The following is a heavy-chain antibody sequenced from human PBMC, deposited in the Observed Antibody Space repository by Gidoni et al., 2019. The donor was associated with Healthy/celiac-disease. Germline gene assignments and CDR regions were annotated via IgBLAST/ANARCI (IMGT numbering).Heavy chain of an antibody. CDR3: ASPRGSGDCSGGSCYSFHEYFQH. Sequence: QVQLVQSGAEVKKPGSSVKVSCKASGGTFSSYAISWVRQAPGQGLEWMGRIIPILGIANYAQKFQGRVTITADKSTSTAYMELSSLRSEDTAVYYCASPRGSGDCSGGSCYSFHEYFQHWGQGTLVTVSS. CDR1: GGTFSSYA. J-gene: IGHJ1*01. CDR2: IIPILGIA. D-gene: IGHD2-15*01. V-gene: IGHV1-69*04.